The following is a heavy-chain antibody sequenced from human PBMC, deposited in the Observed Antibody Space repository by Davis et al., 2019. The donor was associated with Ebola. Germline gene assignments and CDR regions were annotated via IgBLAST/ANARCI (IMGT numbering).Heavy chain of an antibody. D-gene: IGHD1-26*01. V-gene: IGHV1-46*03. Sequence: ASVKVSCKASGYTFTSYGISWVRQAPGQGLEWMGIINPSGGSTSYAQKFQGRVTMTRDTFTSTVYMELSSLRSEDTAVYYCARAVRELDGYYYGMDVWGQGTTVIVSS. CDR2: INPSGGST. CDR1: GYTFTSYG. CDR3: ARAVRELDGYYYGMDV. J-gene: IGHJ6*02.